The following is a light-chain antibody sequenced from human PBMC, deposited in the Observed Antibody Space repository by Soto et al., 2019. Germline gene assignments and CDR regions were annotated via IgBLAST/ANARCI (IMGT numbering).Light chain of an antibody. CDR2: AAS. CDR3: QQYDSKVWT. V-gene: IGKV3-20*01. CDR1: ETGDSRY. Sequence: EIVLMQSPGTLSLSPGETATLSCMAIETGDSRYLAWYQQKGGQAPRLLIYAASSRATGVPDRFSGSGSGTDFTLTIRRLEPEDFALYYCQQYDSKVWTFGQGTKVDIK. J-gene: IGKJ1*01.